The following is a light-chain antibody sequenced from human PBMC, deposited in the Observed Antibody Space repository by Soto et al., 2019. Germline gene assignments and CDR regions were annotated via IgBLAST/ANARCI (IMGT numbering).Light chain of an antibody. J-gene: IGKJ2*01. CDR1: QSISSW. Sequence: DIQMTQSPSTLSASVGDRVTITCRASQSISSWLAWYQQKPGKAPKLLIYDASSLESGVPSRFSGSGSGTEFTLTISSLQTDDFATDYCQQYNSYAYTVGQGTKLEIK. CDR2: DAS. CDR3: QQYNSYAYT. V-gene: IGKV1-5*01.